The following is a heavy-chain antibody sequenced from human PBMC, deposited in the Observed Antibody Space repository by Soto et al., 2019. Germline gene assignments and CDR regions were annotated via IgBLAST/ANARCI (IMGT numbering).Heavy chain of an antibody. CDR2: ISNDGSST. J-gene: IGHJ3*02. D-gene: IGHD3-22*01. V-gene: IGHV3-74*01. Sequence: EVQLVESGGGLVQPGGSLRLSCAASGFTSSSYWIHWVRQAPGKGLVWVSRISNDGSSTNYADSVKGRFTISRDNAKTTVDLQMNSLGAEDTAVYYCASDTYYDDSSDHFLADAVDILGQGTMVTFSS. CDR1: GFTSSSYW. CDR3: ASDTYYDDSSDHFLADAVDI.